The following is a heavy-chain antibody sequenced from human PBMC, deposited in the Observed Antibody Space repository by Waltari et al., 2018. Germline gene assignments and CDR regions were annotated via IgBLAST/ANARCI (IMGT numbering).Heavy chain of an antibody. CDR2: IYYSGST. J-gene: IGHJ2*01. V-gene: IGHV4-39*07. D-gene: IGHD6-19*01. CDR3: ARGQAQWLVPNWYFDL. Sequence: QLQLQESGPGLVKPSETLSLTCTVSGGSISSSSYYWGWIRQPPGKGLEWIGRIYYSGSTYYNPSLKSRVTISVDTSKNQFSLKLSSVTAADTAVYYCARGQAQWLVPNWYFDLWGRGTLVTVSS. CDR1: GGSISSSSYY.